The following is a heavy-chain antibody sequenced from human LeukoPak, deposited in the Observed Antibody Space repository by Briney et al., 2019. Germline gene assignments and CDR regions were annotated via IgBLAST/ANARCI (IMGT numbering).Heavy chain of an antibody. V-gene: IGHV4-4*09. Sequence: SETLSLTCTVSGGSISGYYWSWIRQPPGKGLEWIGYIYTSGNTNYNPSLKSRVTMSVGTSKNQFSLKLSSVTAADTAVYYSARLAISGHLEYWGQGTLLTVSS. CDR1: GGSISGYY. J-gene: IGHJ4*02. CDR3: ARLAISGHLEY. CDR2: IYTSGNT. D-gene: IGHD3-9*01.